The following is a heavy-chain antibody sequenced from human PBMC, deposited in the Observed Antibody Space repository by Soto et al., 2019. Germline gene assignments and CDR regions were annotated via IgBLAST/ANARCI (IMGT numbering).Heavy chain of an antibody. D-gene: IGHD3-3*01. J-gene: IGHJ5*02. CDR3: TRLHYDFWSGYYLNWFDP. Sequence: EVQLVESGGGLVQPGGSLKLSCAASGFTFSGSAMHWVRQASGKGQEWVGRIRSKANSYATAYAASVKGRFTISRDDSKNTAYLQMNSLKTEDTAVYYCTRLHYDFWSGYYLNWFDPWGQGTLVTVSS. V-gene: IGHV3-73*01. CDR2: IRSKANSYAT. CDR1: GFTFSGSA.